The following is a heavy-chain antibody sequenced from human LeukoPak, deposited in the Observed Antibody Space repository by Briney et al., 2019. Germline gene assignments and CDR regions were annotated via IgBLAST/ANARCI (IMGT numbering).Heavy chain of an antibody. CDR2: ISGSGGSS. V-gene: IGHV3-23*01. CDR1: GFTFSSYA. CDR3: AKETYYYDSSGYSRGGYFGY. D-gene: IGHD3-22*01. Sequence: GGSLRLSCAASGFTFSSYAMSWVRQAPGKGLGWVSAISGSGGSSYYADSVKGRFTISRDNSKNTLYLQMNSLRAEDTAVYYCAKETYYYDSSGYSRGGYFGYWGQGTLVTVSS. J-gene: IGHJ4*02.